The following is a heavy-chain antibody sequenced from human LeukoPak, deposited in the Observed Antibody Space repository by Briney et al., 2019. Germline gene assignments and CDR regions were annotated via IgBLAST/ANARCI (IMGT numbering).Heavy chain of an antibody. J-gene: IGHJ5*02. V-gene: IGHV1-69*04. D-gene: IGHD3-22*01. Sequence: SVKVSCKASGCSFSSYAISWVRQAPGQGLEWMGRIIPILGIANYAQKFQGRVTITADKSTSTAYLELSSLRSEHTAVYYCARDNRYYYDSSASSSWGQGTLVTVSS. CDR1: GCSFSSYA. CDR3: ARDNRYYYDSSASSS. CDR2: IIPILGIA.